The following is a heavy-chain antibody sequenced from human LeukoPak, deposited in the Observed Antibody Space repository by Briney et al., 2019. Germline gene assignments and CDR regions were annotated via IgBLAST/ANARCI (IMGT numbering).Heavy chain of an antibody. CDR1: GGSISYGGSY. D-gene: IGHD3-3*01. Sequence: SETLSLTCTVSGGSISYGGSYWSWIRHHPGKGPEWIGYIHHSGSTYYNPSLKSRVTISVDTSKNQFSLKLSSVTAADTAVYYCASGSGDFDYWGQGTLVTVSS. CDR2: IHHSGST. CDR3: ASGSGDFDY. V-gene: IGHV4-31*03. J-gene: IGHJ4*02.